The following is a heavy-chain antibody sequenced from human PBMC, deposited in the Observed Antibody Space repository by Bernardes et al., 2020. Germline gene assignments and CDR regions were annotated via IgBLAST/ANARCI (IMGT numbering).Heavy chain of an antibody. V-gene: IGHV4-39*01. CDR1: GGSISSSSYY. CDR3: ARAVRAVAGGGVDY. J-gene: IGHJ4*02. Sequence: TLSLTCTVSGGSISSSSYYWGWIRQPPGKGLEWIGSIYYSGSTYYNPSLKSRVTISVDTSKNQFSLKLSSVTAADTAVYYCARAVRAVAGGGVDYWGQGTLVTVSS. CDR2: IYYSGST. D-gene: IGHD6-19*01.